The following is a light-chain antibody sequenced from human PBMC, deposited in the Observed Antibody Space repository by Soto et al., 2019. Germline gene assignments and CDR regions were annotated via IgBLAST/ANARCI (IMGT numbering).Light chain of an antibody. J-gene: IGKJ4*01. CDR2: DAS. Sequence: DIQMTPSPSTLSASIVDRVTITCRASQRINKWLAWHQQKPGKAPKLLIYDASSLESGVPSRFSGSGSGTEFTLTISSLQPEDFATYYCQQVKSYPRTFGGGTKVDIK. V-gene: IGKV1-5*01. CDR3: QQVKSYPRT. CDR1: QRINKW.